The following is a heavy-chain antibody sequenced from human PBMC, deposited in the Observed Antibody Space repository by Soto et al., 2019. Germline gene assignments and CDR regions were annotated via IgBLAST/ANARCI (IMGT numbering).Heavy chain of an antibody. CDR1: DDSINSDKYY. V-gene: IGHV4-39*01. CDR3: ARLEGLATISYYFDF. J-gene: IGHJ4*02. CDR2: IYRGNA. D-gene: IGHD3-9*01. Sequence: QLQLQESGPGLVKPSETLSLTCSVSDDSINSDKYYWGWIRQPPGKGLEWIGSIYRGNAYYNPSLQTRVTISLDKPRSQFSLKLNSVTAADSAVYFCARLEGLATISYYFDFWGPGALVTVSS.